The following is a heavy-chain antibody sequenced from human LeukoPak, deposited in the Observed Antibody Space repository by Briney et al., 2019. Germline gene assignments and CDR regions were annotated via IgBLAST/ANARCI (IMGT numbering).Heavy chain of an antibody. CDR1: GGTFSSYT. V-gene: IGHV1-69*04. J-gene: IGHJ4*02. Sequence: SVKVSCKASGGTFSSYTISWVRQAPGQGLEWMGRIIPILGIANYAQKFQGRVTITADKSTSTAYLELRSLNSEDTAVYYCAREFVKVGRDGYNYSDYWGQGTLVTVSS. D-gene: IGHD5-24*01. CDR3: AREFVKVGRDGYNYSDY. CDR2: IIPILGIA.